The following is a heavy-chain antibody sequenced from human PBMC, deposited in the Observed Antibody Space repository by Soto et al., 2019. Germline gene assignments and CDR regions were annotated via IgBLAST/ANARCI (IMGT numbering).Heavy chain of an antibody. J-gene: IGHJ4*02. CDR1: GDSISSSSYY. CDR2: IYYSGST. CDR3: ARTSRFDS. Sequence: LPETLSLTCTVSGDSISSSSYYWDWIRQPPGKGLEWIGSIYYSGSTNCNPSLVSRVTISVDTSKSQFSLKLSSVTAADTAMYYCARTSRFDSWGQGTLVTVSS. V-gene: IGHV4-39*07. D-gene: IGHD6-6*01.